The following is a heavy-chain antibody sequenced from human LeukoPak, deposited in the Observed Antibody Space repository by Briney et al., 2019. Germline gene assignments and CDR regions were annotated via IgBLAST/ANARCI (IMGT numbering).Heavy chain of an antibody. V-gene: IGHV3-23*01. J-gene: IGHJ4*02. CDR3: AKDKAPGSWHTPRDY. CDR2: ISASGGTT. D-gene: IGHD6-13*01. CDR1: GFTFSTYA. Sequence: GGSLRLSCAASGFTFSTYAMSWVRQAPGKGLEWVSGISASGGTTYYADSVKGRFTISRDNSKNTLYLQMNSLRGEDTAVYYCAKDKAPGSWHTPRDYWGQGTLVTVSS.